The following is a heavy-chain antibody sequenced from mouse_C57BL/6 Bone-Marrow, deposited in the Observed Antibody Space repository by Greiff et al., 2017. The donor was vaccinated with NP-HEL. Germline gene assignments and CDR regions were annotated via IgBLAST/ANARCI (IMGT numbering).Heavy chain of an antibody. CDR2: ISYDGSN. CDR3: AREGGYYGSPFAY. J-gene: IGHJ3*01. D-gene: IGHD1-1*01. Sequence: EVQLQESGPGLVKPSQSLSLTCSVTGYSIISGYYWYWIRQFPGNKLEWMAYISYDGSNNYNPSIKNRIPITRDISKNQFFLKLTSVTTEDTATYYCAREGGYYGSPFAYWGQGTLVTVSA. CDR1: GYSIISGYY. V-gene: IGHV3-6*01.